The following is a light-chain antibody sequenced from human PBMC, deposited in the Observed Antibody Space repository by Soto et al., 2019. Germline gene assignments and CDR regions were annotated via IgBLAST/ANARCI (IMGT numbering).Light chain of an antibody. CDR3: QQYRTSLT. CDR1: QNIKNNF. V-gene: IGKV3-20*01. Sequence: IVLTQSPGTLSLSPGEGATLSCRASQNIKNNFLAWYQQRPGQAPRLLIHAASIRATGTPDIFTGSSSVTDFTLIISRLEPEDFAVYYCQQYRTSLTFGGGTRVEIK. J-gene: IGKJ4*01. CDR2: AAS.